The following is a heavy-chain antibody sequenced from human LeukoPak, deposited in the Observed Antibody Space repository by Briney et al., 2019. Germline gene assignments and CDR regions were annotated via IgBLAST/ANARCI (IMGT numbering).Heavy chain of an antibody. J-gene: IGHJ4*02. D-gene: IGHD7-27*01. V-gene: IGHV4-38-2*02. CDR1: GYSISSGYY. Sequence: KPSETLSLTCSVSGYSISSGYYWGWIRQPPGKGPEWIGSIYQSGSTYYNPSLKSRITISVDTSKNQFSLKLSSVTAADTAVYYCARLAWGRLDYWGQGTLVTVSS. CDR2: IYQSGST. CDR3: ARLAWGRLDY.